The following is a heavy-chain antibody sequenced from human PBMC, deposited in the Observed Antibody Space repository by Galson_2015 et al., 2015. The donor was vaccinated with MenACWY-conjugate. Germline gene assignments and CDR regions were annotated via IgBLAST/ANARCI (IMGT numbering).Heavy chain of an antibody. V-gene: IGHV6-1*01. CDR3: ARGVTRTSGTINWYCEC. CDR1: GDSVSSHSAA. J-gene: IGHJ2*01. D-gene: IGHD6-13*01. CDR2: TYYRSRWHN. Sequence: CAISGDSVSSHSAAWTWIRQSPSRGLEWLGRTYYRSRWHNDYAVSVKSRITINPDTSRNQLSLQLSSVTPEDTAVYYCARGVTRTSGTINWYCECWGRGTLVTVSS.